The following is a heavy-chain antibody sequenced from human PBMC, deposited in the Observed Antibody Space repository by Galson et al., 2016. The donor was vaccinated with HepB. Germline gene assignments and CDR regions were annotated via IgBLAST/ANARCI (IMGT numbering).Heavy chain of an antibody. CDR1: GFSFYAYS. D-gene: IGHD2/OR15-2a*01. Sequence: SLRLSCAASGFSFYAYSVTWVRQAPGKGLEWLAAISADGERTFYADSVKGRFTISRDNSKNTAFLQLSSLRDDDTAVYLFAKRTSGNSGPTLDYWGQGNLVTVSS. J-gene: IGHJ4*02. CDR3: AKRTSGNSGPTLDY. CDR2: ISADGERT. V-gene: IGHV3-23*01.